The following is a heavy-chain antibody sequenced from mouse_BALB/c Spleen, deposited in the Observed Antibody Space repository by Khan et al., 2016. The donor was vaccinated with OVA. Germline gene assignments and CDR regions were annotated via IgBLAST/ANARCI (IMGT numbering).Heavy chain of an antibody. Sequence: QIQLVQSGPELKKPGETVRISCKASGYTFTTAGIQWVQKMPGKGLKWIGWINTHSGVPKYAEDFKGRFAFSLEISVNTAYLQITNLKNEDTATYFCARGGAAYDRNDGGGMEYWGQGTSVTVSS. J-gene: IGHJ4*01. CDR3: ARGGAAYDRNDGGGMEY. CDR2: INTHSGVP. V-gene: IGHV9-4*02. CDR1: GYTFTTAG. D-gene: IGHD2-14*01.